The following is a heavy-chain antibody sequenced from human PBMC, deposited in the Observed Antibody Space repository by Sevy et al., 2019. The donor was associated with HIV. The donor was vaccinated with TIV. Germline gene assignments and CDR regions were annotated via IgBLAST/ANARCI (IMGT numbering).Heavy chain of an antibody. CDR2: ISSSSSTI. V-gene: IGHV3-48*02. Sequence: GGSLRLSCAASGFTFSSYSMNWVRQAPGKGLEWVSYISSSSSTIYYADSVKGRFTISRDNAKNSLYLQMNSLRDEDPAVYYCARGSRKISSSAYDILTGEPHLRYWGQGTLVTVSS. CDR3: ARGSRKISSSAYDILTGEPHLRY. J-gene: IGHJ4*02. CDR1: GFTFSSYS. D-gene: IGHD3-9*01.